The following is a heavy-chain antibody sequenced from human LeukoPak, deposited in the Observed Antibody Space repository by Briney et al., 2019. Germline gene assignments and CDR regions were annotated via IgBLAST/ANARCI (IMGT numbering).Heavy chain of an antibody. D-gene: IGHD4-17*01. CDR3: ARPSLYGGDDAFDI. CDR1: GGTFSSYA. J-gene: IGHJ3*02. Sequence: SVKVSCKASGGTFSSYAISWVRQAPGQGLEWMGGIIPIFGTANYAQKFQDRVTITTDESTSTAYMELSSLRSEDTAVYYCARPSLYGGDDAFDIWGQGTMVTVSS. V-gene: IGHV1-69*05. CDR2: IIPIFGTA.